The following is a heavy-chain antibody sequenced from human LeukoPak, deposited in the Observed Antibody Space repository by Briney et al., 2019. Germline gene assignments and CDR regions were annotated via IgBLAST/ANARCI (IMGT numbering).Heavy chain of an antibody. V-gene: IGHV3-23*01. Sequence: HPGGSLRLSCAASGFTFSSYSMNWVRQAPGKGLEWVSAISGSGGSTYYADSVKGRFTISRDNSKNTLYLQMNSLRAEDTAVYYCAKDLASVDYYDSSGYYFGGQGTLVTVSS. CDR3: AKDLASVDYYDSSGYYF. CDR2: ISGSGGST. CDR1: GFTFSSYS. J-gene: IGHJ4*02. D-gene: IGHD3-22*01.